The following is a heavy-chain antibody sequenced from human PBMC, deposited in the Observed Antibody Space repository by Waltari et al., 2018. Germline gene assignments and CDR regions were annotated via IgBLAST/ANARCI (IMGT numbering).Heavy chain of an antibody. CDR1: GGTFSSYE. CDR3: ARDPKGTTVIYDAFDL. V-gene: IGHV1-69*14. J-gene: IGHJ3*01. CDR2: IIPIFGTP. D-gene: IGHD4-17*01. Sequence: QVHLVQSGAEVKKPGSSVRVSCKASGGTFSSYEFNWVRQAPGQGLEWMGGIIPIFGTPIYAQKFQGRVTITAYTSTTTAYMELSSLRFEDTAVYYCARDPKGTTVIYDAFDLWGQGTMVSVSS.